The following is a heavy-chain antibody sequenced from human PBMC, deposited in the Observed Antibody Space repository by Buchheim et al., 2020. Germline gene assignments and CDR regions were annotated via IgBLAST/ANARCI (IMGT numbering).Heavy chain of an antibody. Sequence: EVQLVESGGGLVKPGGSLRLSCAASGFTFSNAWMNWVRQAPGKGLEWVGRIKSKTDGGTTDYAAPVKGRFTISRDDSKNTLYLQMNSLKTEDTAVYYCTTEYYYDSSGYRLGYYYGMDVWGQGTT. V-gene: IGHV3-15*07. J-gene: IGHJ6*02. D-gene: IGHD3-22*01. CDR1: GFTFSNAW. CDR3: TTEYYYDSSGYRLGYYYGMDV. CDR2: IKSKTDGGTT.